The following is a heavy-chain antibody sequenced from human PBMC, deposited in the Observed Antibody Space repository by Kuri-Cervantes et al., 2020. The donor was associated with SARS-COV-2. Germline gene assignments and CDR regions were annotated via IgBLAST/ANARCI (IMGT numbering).Heavy chain of an antibody. V-gene: IGHV4-59*01. Sequence: ESLKISCAVYGGSFSGYYWSWIRQPPGKGLEWIGYIYYSGSTNYNPSLKSRVTISVDTSKNQFSLKLSSVTAADTAVYYCARVSYDILTGYYLSPTFDYWGQGTLVTVSS. CDR2: IYYSGST. J-gene: IGHJ4*02. CDR1: GGSFSGYY. CDR3: ARVSYDILTGYYLSPTFDY. D-gene: IGHD3-9*01.